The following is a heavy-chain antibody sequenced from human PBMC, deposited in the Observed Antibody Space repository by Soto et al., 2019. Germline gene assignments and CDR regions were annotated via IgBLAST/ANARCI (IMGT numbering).Heavy chain of an antibody. CDR2: VYNSGGT. D-gene: IGHD6-25*01. J-gene: IGHJ4*02. Sequence: PSETLSLTCTVSGASVRSGKDYWTWIRQPPGKGLEWIGYVYNSGGTSYNPSLKSRVTISVDTSKNQFSLKLSTVTAADTAVYYCARETRSGLSFDYWGQGILVTVSS. V-gene: IGHV4-61*01. CDR1: GASVRSGKDY. CDR3: ARETRSGLSFDY.